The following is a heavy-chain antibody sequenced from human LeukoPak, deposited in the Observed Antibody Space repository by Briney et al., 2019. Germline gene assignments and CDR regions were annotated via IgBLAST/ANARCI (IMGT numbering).Heavy chain of an antibody. V-gene: IGHV1-2*02. CDR1: GYTFTVYY. Sequence: ASVKVSCKASGYTFTVYYIHWVRQAPGQGLEWMGWINPNSGGTNYVQKFQGRVTMTRDTSISTAYMELSRLRSDDTAVYYCARGSGSYPYYFDYWGQGTLVTVSS. J-gene: IGHJ4*02. D-gene: IGHD1-26*01. CDR2: INPNSGGT. CDR3: ARGSGSYPYYFDY.